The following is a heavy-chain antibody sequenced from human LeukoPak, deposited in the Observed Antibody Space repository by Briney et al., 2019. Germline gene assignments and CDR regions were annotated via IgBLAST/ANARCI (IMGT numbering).Heavy chain of an antibody. Sequence: NRGESLKISWKGSGYSFTSYWIGWVRQMPGKGLEWMGIIYPGDSDTRYSPSFQGQVTISADKSISTAYLQWSSLKASDTAMYYCARQVATTSFDYWGQGTLVTVSS. J-gene: IGHJ4*02. CDR1: GYSFTSYW. CDR2: IYPGDSDT. CDR3: ARQVATTSFDY. D-gene: IGHD5-24*01. V-gene: IGHV5-51*01.